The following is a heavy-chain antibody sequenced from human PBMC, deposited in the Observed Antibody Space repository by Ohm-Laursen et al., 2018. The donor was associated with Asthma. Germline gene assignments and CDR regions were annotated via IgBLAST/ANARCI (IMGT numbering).Heavy chain of an antibody. V-gene: IGHV1-18*04. CDR1: GYTFTTYG. Sequence: ASVKVSCKASGYTFTTYGISWVRQAPGQGLEWIGWISAYYGSTNYAQKLQGRVTMTTDTSTSTAYMELRSLRSDDTAVYYCARDRVTMIVVASDAFDIWGQGTMVTVSS. CDR3: ARDRVTMIVVASDAFDI. CDR2: ISAYYGST. J-gene: IGHJ3*02. D-gene: IGHD3-22*01.